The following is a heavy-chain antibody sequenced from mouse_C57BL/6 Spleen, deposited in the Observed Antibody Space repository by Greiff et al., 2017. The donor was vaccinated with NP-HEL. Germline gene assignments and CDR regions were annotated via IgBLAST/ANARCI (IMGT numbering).Heavy chain of an antibody. J-gene: IGHJ2*01. CDR2: ISSGSSTI. CDR3: ARGDRELGHFDY. CDR1: GFTFSDYG. V-gene: IGHV5-17*01. D-gene: IGHD4-1*01. Sequence: EVHLVESGGGLVKPGGSLKLSCAASGFTFSDYGMHWVRQAPEKGLEWVAYISSGSSTIYYADTVKGRFTISRDNAKNTLFLQMTSLRSEDTAMYYCARGDRELGHFDYWGQGTTLTVSS.